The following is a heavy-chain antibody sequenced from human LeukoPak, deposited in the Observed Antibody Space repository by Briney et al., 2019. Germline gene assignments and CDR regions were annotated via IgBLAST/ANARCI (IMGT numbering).Heavy chain of an antibody. V-gene: IGHV3-53*01. CDR1: GFTFSSYA. CDR3: ARGGGRFDY. CDR2: IYSGGST. D-gene: IGHD3-16*01. Sequence: GGSLRLSCAASGFTFSSYAMHWVRQAPGKGLEWVSVIYSGGSTYYADSVKGRFTISRDNSKNTLYLQMNSLRAEDTAVYYCARGGGRFDYWGQGTLVTVSS. J-gene: IGHJ4*02.